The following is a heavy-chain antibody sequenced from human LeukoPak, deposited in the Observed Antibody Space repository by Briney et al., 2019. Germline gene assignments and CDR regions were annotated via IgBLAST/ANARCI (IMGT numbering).Heavy chain of an antibody. CDR3: ARLGLPDANRPIDC. J-gene: IGHJ4*02. CDR1: GYTFTTHD. D-gene: IGHD2-2*01. Sequence: GASVKVSCKASGYTFTTHDVIWVRQATGQGLEWVGWINSNSGSTGYAQKFQGRVTITRNSSIRTVYMELSSLRSDDTAVYYCARLGLPDANRPIDCWGQGTLVTVSS. CDR2: INSNSGST. V-gene: IGHV1-8*03.